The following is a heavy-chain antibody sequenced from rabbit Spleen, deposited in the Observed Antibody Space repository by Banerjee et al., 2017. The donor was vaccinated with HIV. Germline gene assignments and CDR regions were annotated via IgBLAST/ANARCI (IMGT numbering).Heavy chain of an antibody. CDR2: IDPVFGIT. CDR1: GFSFSRCYY. J-gene: IGHJ4*01. Sequence: QSLEESGGGLVQPEGSLALTCKASGFSFSRCYYMCWVRQAPGKGLEWIGYIDPVFGITYYANWVNGRFSISSDNAQNTVFLQMTSLTASDTATYFCARGFASSSGYYLNLWGQGTLVTVS. V-gene: IGHV1S43*01. D-gene: IGHD1-1*01. CDR3: ARGFASSSGYYLNL.